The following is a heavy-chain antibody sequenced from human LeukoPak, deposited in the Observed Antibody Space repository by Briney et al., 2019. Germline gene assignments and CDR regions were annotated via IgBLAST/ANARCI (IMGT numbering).Heavy chain of an antibody. CDR3: ASYGSGSYYGAS. J-gene: IGHJ4*02. D-gene: IGHD3-10*01. V-gene: IGHV3-23*01. CDR2: ITGAGGNT. Sequence: GGSLRLSCAASGFTFPAYAMSWVRQAPGKGLEWLSAITGAGGNTYYADPVKGRFTVSRDNSKNTLYLQMNSLRAEDTAVYYCASYGSGSYYGASWGQGTLVTVSS. CDR1: GFTFPAYA.